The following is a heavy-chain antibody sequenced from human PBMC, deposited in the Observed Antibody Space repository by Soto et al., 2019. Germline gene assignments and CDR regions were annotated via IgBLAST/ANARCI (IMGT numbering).Heavy chain of an antibody. J-gene: IGHJ4*02. V-gene: IGHV3-7*01. Sequence: PGGSLRLSCAASGFTFSNFWMDWVRQAPGKGLEWVANINPDGSEKHYVDSAKGRFTISRDNAKNSLYLQMSSLTAEDSALYYCSRSLDSWGQGTRVTVSS. CDR1: GFTFSNFW. CDR2: INPDGSEK. CDR3: SRSLDS.